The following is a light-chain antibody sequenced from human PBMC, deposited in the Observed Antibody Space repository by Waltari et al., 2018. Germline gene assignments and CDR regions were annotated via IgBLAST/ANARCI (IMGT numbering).Light chain of an antibody. CDR1: ELTRKY. V-gene: IGLV3-10*01. CDR3: YSSDSTGLRV. Sequence: SYELTQPPSVSVSQGQTARITCSGHELTRKYAYWFQQKSGQAPRLVIYEDTKRPSGIPERFSGSSSGTVATLTITGAQVDDEADYYCYSSDSTGLRVFGGGTTVVVL. J-gene: IGLJ1*01. CDR2: EDT.